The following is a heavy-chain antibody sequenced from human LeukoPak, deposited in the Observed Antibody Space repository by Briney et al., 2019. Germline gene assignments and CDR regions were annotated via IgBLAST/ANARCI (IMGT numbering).Heavy chain of an antibody. CDR2: ISYDGSNK. CDR3: AKERLGYCSSTSCPNYFDY. V-gene: IGHV3-30*18. J-gene: IGHJ4*02. Sequence: PGGALRLSCAASGFTFSSYGMHWVRQAPGKGLEWVAVISYDGSNKYYADSVKGRFTISRDNFKNTLYLQMNSLRAEDTAVYYCAKERLGYCSSTSCPNYFDYWGQGTLVTVSS. CDR1: GFTFSSYG. D-gene: IGHD2-2*01.